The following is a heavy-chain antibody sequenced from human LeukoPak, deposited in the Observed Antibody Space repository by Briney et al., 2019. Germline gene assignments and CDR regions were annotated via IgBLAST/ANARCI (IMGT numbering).Heavy chain of an antibody. CDR2: ITGTHYTT. Sequence: GGSLRLSCAASGFTFSTFAMTWVRQAPGKGLEWVSSITGTHYTTYYTDSVRGRFTISRDNSKNTLYLQMNSLRADDTAIYYCTKDPNGDYVGAFDPWGQGTLVTVSS. CDR1: GFTFSTFA. CDR3: TKDPNGDYVGAFDP. J-gene: IGHJ5*02. D-gene: IGHD4-17*01. V-gene: IGHV3-23*01.